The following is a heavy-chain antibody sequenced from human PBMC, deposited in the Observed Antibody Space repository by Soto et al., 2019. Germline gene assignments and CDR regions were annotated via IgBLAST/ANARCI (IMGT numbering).Heavy chain of an antibody. D-gene: IGHD2-2*01. CDR2: IIPIFGTA. Sequence: GASVKVSCKASGGTFSSYAISWVRQAPGQGLEWMGGIIPIFGTANYAQKFQGRVTITADESTSTAYMELSSLRSEDTAVYYCARGPAHYVPAAEWYFDLWGRGTLVTVSS. J-gene: IGHJ2*01. CDR3: ARGPAHYVPAAEWYFDL. V-gene: IGHV1-69*13. CDR1: GGTFSSYA.